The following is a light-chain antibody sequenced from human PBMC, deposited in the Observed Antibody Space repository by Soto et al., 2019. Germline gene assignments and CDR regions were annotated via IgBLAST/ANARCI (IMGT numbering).Light chain of an antibody. J-gene: IGKJ5*01. V-gene: IGKV3-11*01. CDR2: DAS. Sequence: PGERATLSCRASQSVSTYLAWYQQKPGQAPRLLVYDASNRATGIPARFSGTGSGTDFTLTISSLEPEDFAVYYCQQRDNWPPITFGQGTRLEIK. CDR3: QQRDNWPPIT. CDR1: QSVSTY.